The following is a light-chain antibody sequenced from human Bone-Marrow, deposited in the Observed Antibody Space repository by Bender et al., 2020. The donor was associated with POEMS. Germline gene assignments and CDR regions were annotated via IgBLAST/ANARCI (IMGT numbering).Light chain of an antibody. CDR3: CSYAGGYTWV. CDR2: DVN. Sequence: QSALTQPRSLSGSPGQSITISCTGTSRDVGSYLLVSWYQQHPDKAPKLLIYDVNKRPSWVPDRFSGSKSGDTASLAISGLQAEDEADYYCCSYAGGYTWVFGTGTKVSVL. CDR1: SRDVGSYLL. J-gene: IGLJ1*01. V-gene: IGLV2-11*01.